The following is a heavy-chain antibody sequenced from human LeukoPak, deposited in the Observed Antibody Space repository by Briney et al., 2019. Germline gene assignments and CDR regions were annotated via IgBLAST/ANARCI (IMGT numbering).Heavy chain of an antibody. D-gene: IGHD6-13*01. V-gene: IGHV4-4*07. J-gene: IGHJ4*02. CDR2: IYTSGST. CDR3: ARDKYSSSWYFDY. Sequence: SQTLSLTCTVSGASISSYYWSWIRQPAGKGLEWIGRIYTSGSTNYNPTLKSRVTMSVDTPKNQFSLQVSSGTAADTAVYFCARDKYSSSWYFDYWGQGTLVTVSS. CDR1: GASISSYY.